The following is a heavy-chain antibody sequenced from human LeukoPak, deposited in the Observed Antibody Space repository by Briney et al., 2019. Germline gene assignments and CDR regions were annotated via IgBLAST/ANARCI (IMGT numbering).Heavy chain of an antibody. CDR1: GFTFSSYS. V-gene: IGHV3-48*01. CDR3: ARGPPNYDILTSYPDY. CDR2: ISSSSSTI. Sequence: PGGSLRLSCAASGFTFSSYSMNWVRQAPGKGLEWVSYISSSSSTIYYADSVKGRFTISRDNAKNSLYLQMNSLRAEDTAVYYCARGPPNYDILTSYPDYWGQGTLVTVSS. J-gene: IGHJ4*02. D-gene: IGHD3-9*01.